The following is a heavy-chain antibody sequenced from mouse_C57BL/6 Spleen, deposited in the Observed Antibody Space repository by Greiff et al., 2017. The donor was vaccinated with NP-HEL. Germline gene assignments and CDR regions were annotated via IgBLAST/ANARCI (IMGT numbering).Heavy chain of an antibody. J-gene: IGHJ2*01. V-gene: IGHV1-55*01. CDR2: IFPGSGST. D-gene: IGHD1-3*01. CDR3: AREEDISNRGENYFDY. CDR1: GYTFTSYW. Sequence: QVQLQQPGAELVKPGASVKMSCKASGYTFTSYWITWVKQRPGQGLEWIGDIFPGSGSTNYNEKFKSKATLTVDTSSSTAYMQLSSLTSEDSAVYYSAREEDISNRGENYFDYWGQGTTLTVSS.